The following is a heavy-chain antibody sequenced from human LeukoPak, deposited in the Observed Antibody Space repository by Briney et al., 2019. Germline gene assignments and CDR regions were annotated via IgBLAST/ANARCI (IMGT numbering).Heavy chain of an antibody. D-gene: IGHD1-26*01. CDR3: ARDLVGGTSGAFDI. CDR1: GFIFSSYV. J-gene: IGHJ3*02. Sequence: SGGSLRLSCAASGFIFSSYVMTWVRQAPGKGLEWVSSISPRSSYIYFADSLKGRFTISRDNTKSSLYLQMSSLRVEDTAVYYCARDLVGGTSGAFDIWGQGTMVTVSS. CDR2: ISPRSSYI. V-gene: IGHV3-21*01.